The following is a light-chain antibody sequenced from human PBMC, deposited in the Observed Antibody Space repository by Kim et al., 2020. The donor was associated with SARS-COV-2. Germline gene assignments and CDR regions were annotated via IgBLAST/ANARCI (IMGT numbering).Light chain of an antibody. CDR1: QSISTW. J-gene: IGKJ4*01. Sequence: ASVGDRVTITCRASQSISTWLAWYQQKPGKAPKLLIYKASSLESGVPSRFSGSGSGTEFTLTINSLQPDDFATYYCQQYENTLSNFGGGTKVDIK. CDR2: KAS. V-gene: IGKV1-5*03. CDR3: QQYENTLSN.